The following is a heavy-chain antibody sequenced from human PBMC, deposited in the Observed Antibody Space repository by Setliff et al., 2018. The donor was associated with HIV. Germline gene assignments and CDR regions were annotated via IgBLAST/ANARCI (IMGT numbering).Heavy chain of an antibody. CDR2: LNHSGNT. D-gene: IGHD3-22*01. CDR3: ARSRSARDSSPSYYYYYMDV. CDR1: NGSFSGYY. J-gene: IGHJ6*03. Sequence: LSLTCAVSNGSFSGYYWSWIRQPPGTGLEWIGELNHSGNTNYNPSLKSRVTISVDTSKNQFSLKLSSVTAADTAVYYCARSRSARDSSPSYYYYYMDVWAKGTTVTVS. V-gene: IGHV4-34*01.